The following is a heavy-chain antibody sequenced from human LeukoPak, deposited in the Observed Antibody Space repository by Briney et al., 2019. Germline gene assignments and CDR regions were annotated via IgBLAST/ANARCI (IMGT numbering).Heavy chain of an antibody. J-gene: IGHJ6*02. D-gene: IGHD1-26*01. CDR1: GGSISSYY. CDR2: IYYSGST. CDR3: ARGELNYYYGMDV. V-gene: IGHV4-59*01. Sequence: PSETLSLTCTVSGGSISSYYWSWVRQPPGKGLEWIGYIYYSGSTNYNPSLKSRVTISVDTSKNQFSLKLSSVTAADTAVYYCARGELNYYYGMDVWGQGTTVTVSS.